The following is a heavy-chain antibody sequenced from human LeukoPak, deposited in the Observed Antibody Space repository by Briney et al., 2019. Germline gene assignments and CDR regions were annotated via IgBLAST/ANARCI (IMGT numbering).Heavy chain of an antibody. CDR3: ARVEEGYGSGRRENYYYYYMDV. Sequence: PSETLSLTCTVSGRSISNYYWSWIRHPPGKGLEWIGYIHYSGSTNYNPSLKSRVTISVDTSKNQFSLKLNSVTAADTAVYYCARVEEGYGSGRRENYYYYYMDVWGKGTTVTISS. CDR1: GRSISNYY. V-gene: IGHV4-59*01. CDR2: IHYSGST. J-gene: IGHJ6*03. D-gene: IGHD3-10*01.